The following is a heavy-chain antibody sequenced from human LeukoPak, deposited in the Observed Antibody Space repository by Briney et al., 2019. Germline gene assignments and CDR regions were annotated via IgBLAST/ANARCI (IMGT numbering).Heavy chain of an antibody. V-gene: IGHV1-18*01. D-gene: IGHD2-15*01. Sequence: ASVKVSCKASGYTFTSYGISWVRQAPGQGLEWMGWISAYNGNTNYAQKLQGRVTMTTDTSTSTAYMELRSLRSDDTAAYYCARDPYCSGGSCYHYYYYGVDVWGQGTTVTVSS. CDR3: ARDPYCSGGSCYHYYYYGVDV. J-gene: IGHJ6*02. CDR1: GYTFTSYG. CDR2: ISAYNGNT.